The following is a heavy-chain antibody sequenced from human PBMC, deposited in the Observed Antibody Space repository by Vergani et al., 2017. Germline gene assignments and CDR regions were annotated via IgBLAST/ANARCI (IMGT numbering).Heavy chain of an antibody. V-gene: IGHV3-21*01. J-gene: IGHJ6*03. D-gene: IGHD3-16*01. CDR1: GSTFSSYS. Sequence: EVQLVESGGGLVKPGGSLRLSCAASGSTFSSYSMNWVRQAPGKGLVWVSSISSSSSYIYYADSVKGRFTISRDNAKNSLYLQISSLRAEETAVYYSARGFGLVYDYYMDGWGKGTTLTVYS. CDR3: ARGFGLVYDYYMDG. CDR2: ISSSSSYI.